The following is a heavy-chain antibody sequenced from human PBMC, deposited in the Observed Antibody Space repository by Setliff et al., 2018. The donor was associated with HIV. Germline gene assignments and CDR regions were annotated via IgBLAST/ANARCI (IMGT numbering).Heavy chain of an antibody. J-gene: IGHJ4*02. V-gene: IGHV4-61*02. D-gene: IGHD1-26*01. CDR1: GGSISSGSYY. Sequence: SETLSLTCTVSGGSISSGSYYWNWIRQPAGKGLEWIGRIYTSGNTNSNPSLKRRVTISVDTSKNQFSLKLSSVAAADTAVYYCARSSPRFSGSYFDYWGQGTLVTVSS. CDR3: ARSSPRFSGSYFDY. CDR2: IYTSGNT.